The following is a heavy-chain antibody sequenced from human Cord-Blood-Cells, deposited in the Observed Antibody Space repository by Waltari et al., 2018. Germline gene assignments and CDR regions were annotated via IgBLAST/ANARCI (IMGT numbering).Heavy chain of an antibody. D-gene: IGHD6-6*01. CDR1: GGSFSGYY. V-gene: IGHV4-34*01. CDR3: ASGIAARVY. Sequence: QVQLQQWGAGLFKPSGTLSLTCAVYGGSFSGYYWSWIHQPPGKGLEWIGEINHSGSTNYNPSLKSRVTISEDTSKNQFSLKLSSVTAADTAVYYCASGIAARVYWGQGTLVTVSS. CDR2: INHSGST. J-gene: IGHJ4*02.